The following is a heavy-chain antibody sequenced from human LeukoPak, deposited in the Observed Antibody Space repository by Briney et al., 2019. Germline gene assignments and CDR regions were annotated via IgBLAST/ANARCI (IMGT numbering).Heavy chain of an antibody. V-gene: IGHV3-7*01. D-gene: IGHD4-17*01. CDR2: VKEDGSET. Sequence: PGGSLRLSCAASGFTFSRYWMSWVRQAPGKGLQWVANVKEDGSETYYVDSVKGRFTISRDNAKNSLYLQMNSLRAEDTAVYYCARDVGYSDPYNYFDPWGQGTLVTVSS. J-gene: IGHJ5*02. CDR1: GFTFSRYW. CDR3: ARDVGYSDPYNYFDP.